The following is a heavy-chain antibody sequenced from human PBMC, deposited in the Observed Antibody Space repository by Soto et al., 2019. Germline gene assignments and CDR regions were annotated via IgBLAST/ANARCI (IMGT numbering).Heavy chain of an antibody. V-gene: IGHV4-39*01. D-gene: IGHD2-21*01. CDR1: GGSISTNHYY. CDR3: ARHSYSNVVPIWSGFDP. CDR2: FYYSRST. Sequence: ETLSLTCRVSGGSISTNHYYWGWNRQPPGKGWEWGGNFYYSRSTYYIPSIRRRITFSVDTYNHQFSLEVNSMTAADTTGYYCARHSYSNVVPIWSGFDPWGQRNLVTVSS. J-gene: IGHJ5*02.